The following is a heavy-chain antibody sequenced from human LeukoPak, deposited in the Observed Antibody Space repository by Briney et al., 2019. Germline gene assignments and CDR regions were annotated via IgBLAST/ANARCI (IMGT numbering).Heavy chain of an antibody. Sequence: GGSLRLSCKGSGFSFSPSWLHWLRQAPGEGLVWVSRINPDYSGTDYADSVRGRFTISRDNAKNTVFLQMNRLRAEDTAVYYCARPTDGLADAFDIWGLGTMVTVSS. J-gene: IGHJ3*02. V-gene: IGHV3-74*01. D-gene: IGHD2-8*01. CDR2: INPDYSGT. CDR3: ARPTDGLADAFDI. CDR1: GFSFSPSW.